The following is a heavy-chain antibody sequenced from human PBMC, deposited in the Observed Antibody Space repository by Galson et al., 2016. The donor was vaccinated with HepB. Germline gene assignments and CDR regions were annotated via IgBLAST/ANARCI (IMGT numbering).Heavy chain of an antibody. Sequence: SLRLSCAASGFTLSTYAMSWVRQAPGKGLEWVSSSSGTGATTYYADSVKGRFTISRDNLRNTLYLQLASLRAEDTALYYCTRDGYNHIAFDIWGRGTMVTVSS. J-gene: IGHJ3*02. CDR3: TRDGYNHIAFDI. V-gene: IGHV3-23*01. D-gene: IGHD5-24*01. CDR1: GFTLSTYA. CDR2: SSGTGATT.